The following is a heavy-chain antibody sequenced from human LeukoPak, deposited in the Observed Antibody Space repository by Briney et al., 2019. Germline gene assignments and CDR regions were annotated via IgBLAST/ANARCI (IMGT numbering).Heavy chain of an antibody. J-gene: IGHJ5*02. Sequence: GGSLRLSCAASGFTFTTYWMAWVRQAPGKGLEWVANIKQDGSEEYYMDSVKGRFTISRDNAKNSLYLQMSSLRAEDTAVYYCARVAAAVPDQWGQGTLGTVSS. CDR3: ARVAAAVPDQ. CDR1: GFTFTTYW. CDR2: IKQDGSEE. D-gene: IGHD6-13*01. V-gene: IGHV3-7*04.